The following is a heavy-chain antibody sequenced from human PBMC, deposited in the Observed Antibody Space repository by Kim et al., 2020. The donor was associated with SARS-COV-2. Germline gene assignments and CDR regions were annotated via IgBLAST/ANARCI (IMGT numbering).Heavy chain of an antibody. CDR3: AIGYTASWLEYYLDF. V-gene: IGHV1-3*01. CDR1: GYTFTYQA. J-gene: IGHJ4*02. Sequence: ASVKVSCKASGYTFTYQAIHWVRQAPGQGLQWMGWINPDRGKTEYSQNFQDRVTISRDTSADTAYVELSRLGSEDTAVYYCAIGYTASWLEYYLDFWGQGTLVTVSS. D-gene: IGHD2-2*01. CDR2: INPDRGKT.